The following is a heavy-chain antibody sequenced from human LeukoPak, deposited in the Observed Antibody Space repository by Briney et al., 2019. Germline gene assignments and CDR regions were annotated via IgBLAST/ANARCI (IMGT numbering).Heavy chain of an antibody. CDR3: ARIGSGSHVDY. V-gene: IGHV3-23*01. J-gene: IGHJ4*02. Sequence: PGGSLRLSCASSGFTFCSYGMTWVRQAPGKGLEWVSAIGGGGTTTYYADSVRGRFTISRDNPKNTLYLQMNILTAEDTAVYYCARIGSGSHVDYWGQGTLVTVSS. D-gene: IGHD3-10*01. CDR2: IGGGGTTT. CDR1: GFTFCSYG.